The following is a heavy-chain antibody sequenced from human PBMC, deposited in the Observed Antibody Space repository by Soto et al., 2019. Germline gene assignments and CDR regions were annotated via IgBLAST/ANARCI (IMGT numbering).Heavy chain of an antibody. CDR1: GYTFSTSW. J-gene: IGHJ4*02. D-gene: IGHD3-22*01. Sequence: PGESLKISCKGSGYTFSTSWHGWVRPVPGKGLKWVRIIYPGDSHTRYSPSFRGQVIISADKSISTAYLQWSSLKASDTAMYYCARHPSYYYDKSEYKYRLDYWGQGTLVT. CDR2: IYPGDSHT. V-gene: IGHV5-51*01. CDR3: ARHPSYYYDKSEYKYRLDY.